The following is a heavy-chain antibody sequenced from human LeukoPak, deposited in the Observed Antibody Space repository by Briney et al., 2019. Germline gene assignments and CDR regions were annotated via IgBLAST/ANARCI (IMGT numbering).Heavy chain of an antibody. D-gene: IGHD5-12*01. Sequence: GSLRLSCAASGFTFTSYAMSWVRQAPGRGLEWVSAISGSGGSTYYADSVKGRFTISRDNSKNTLYLQMNSLRAEDTAVYYCAKASDKYSGYRVDYWGQGTLVTVSS. V-gene: IGHV3-23*01. CDR3: AKASDKYSGYRVDY. CDR2: ISGSGGST. J-gene: IGHJ4*02. CDR1: GFTFTSYA.